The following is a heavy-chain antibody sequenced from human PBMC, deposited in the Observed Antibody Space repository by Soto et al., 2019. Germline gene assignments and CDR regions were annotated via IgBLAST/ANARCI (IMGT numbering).Heavy chain of an antibody. CDR1: GFTVSSNY. D-gene: IGHD7-27*01. CDR2: IYSGGST. CDR3: ARDLAGDRYAFDI. J-gene: IGHJ3*02. Sequence: GGSLRLSCAASGFTVSSNYMSWVRQAPGKGLEWVSVIYSGGSTYYADSVKGRFTISRDNSKNTLYLQMNSLRAEDTAVYYCARDLAGDRYAFDIWGQGTMVTVSS. V-gene: IGHV3-66*02.